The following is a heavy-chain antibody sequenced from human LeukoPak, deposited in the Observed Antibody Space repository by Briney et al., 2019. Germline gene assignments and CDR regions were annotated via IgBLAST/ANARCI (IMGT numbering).Heavy chain of an antibody. D-gene: IGHD1-1*01. CDR2: IYYSGST. CDR1: GGSISSYY. J-gene: IGHJ4*02. CDR3: ARVHWNVRSFDY. Sequence: SETLSLTCTVSGGSISSYYWSWIRQPPGKGLEWIGYIYYSGSTNYNPSLKSRGTISVDTSKNQFSLKLSSVTAADTAVYYCARVHWNVRSFDYWGQGTLVTVSS. V-gene: IGHV4-59*08.